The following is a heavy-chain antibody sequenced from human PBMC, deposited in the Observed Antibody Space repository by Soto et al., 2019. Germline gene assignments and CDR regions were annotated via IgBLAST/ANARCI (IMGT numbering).Heavy chain of an antibody. D-gene: IGHD2-15*01. CDR3: ARRDSGGLYRYFDS. J-gene: IGHJ4*02. CDR1: GGTFSTNP. V-gene: IGHV1-69*06. Sequence: QVQLVQSGAEVKKPGSSVKVSCKASGGTFSTNPISWVRQAPGQGLEWMGGTGSGTGPGNHAQKFQGRLTITVDKSTSTVYMELSSLSSEDTAVYYCARRDSGGLYRYFDSWGQGTLVTVSS. CDR2: TGSGTGPG.